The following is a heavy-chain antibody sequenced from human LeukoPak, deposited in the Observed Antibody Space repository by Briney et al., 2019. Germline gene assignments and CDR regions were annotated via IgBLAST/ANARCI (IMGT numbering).Heavy chain of an antibody. CDR2: ISYDGSNK. CDR3: ARDIETGSSGWYYFDY. J-gene: IGHJ4*02. V-gene: IGHV3-30-3*01. D-gene: IGHD6-19*01. CDR1: GFTFSSYA. Sequence: GGSLRLSCAASGFTFSSYAMRWVRQAPGKGLEWVAVISYDGSNKYYADSVKGRFTISRDNSKNTLYLQMNSLRAEDTAVYYCARDIETGSSGWYYFDYWGQGTLVTVSS.